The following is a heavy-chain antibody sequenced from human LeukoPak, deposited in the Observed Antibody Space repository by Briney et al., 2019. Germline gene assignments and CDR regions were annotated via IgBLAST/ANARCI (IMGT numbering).Heavy chain of an antibody. D-gene: IGHD6-19*01. CDR1: GFTFSSYS. CDR2: ISYDGSNK. V-gene: IGHV3-30*18. Sequence: GGSLRLSCAASGFTFSSYSMNWVRQAPGKGLEWVAVISYDGSNKYYADSVKGRFTISRDNSKNTLYLQMNSLRAEDTAVYYCAKGGYSSGWLIDYWGQGTLVTVSS. CDR3: AKGGYSSGWLIDY. J-gene: IGHJ4*02.